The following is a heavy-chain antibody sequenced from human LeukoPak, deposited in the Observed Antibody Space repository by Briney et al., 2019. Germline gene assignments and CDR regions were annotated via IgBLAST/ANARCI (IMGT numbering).Heavy chain of an antibody. CDR3: AREDPTAVYGSGSYYTPIFDY. D-gene: IGHD3-10*01. Sequence: PGGSLSLYCAASGFTVISNYMSWVRQAPGKGLEWVSVIYSGGSTYYADSVKGRFTISRDNSKNTLYLQMNSLRAEDTAVYYCAREDPTAVYGSGSYYTPIFDYWGQGTMVTVSS. CDR2: IYSGGST. J-gene: IGHJ4*02. CDR1: GFTVISNY. V-gene: IGHV3-53*01.